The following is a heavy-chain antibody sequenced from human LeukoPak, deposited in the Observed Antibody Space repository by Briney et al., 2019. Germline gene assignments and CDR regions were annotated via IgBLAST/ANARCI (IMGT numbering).Heavy chain of an antibody. Sequence: ASVKVSCKASGYTFTSYVIHWVRQAPGQRPEWIGWISAGNGNTKYSQKFQGRVTITRATSASTAYMELSSLRSEDTAVYYCARDFSSSWYVFGYWGQGILVTVSS. J-gene: IGHJ4*02. V-gene: IGHV1-3*01. CDR2: ISAGNGNT. CDR1: GYTFTSYV. D-gene: IGHD6-13*01. CDR3: ARDFSSSWYVFGY.